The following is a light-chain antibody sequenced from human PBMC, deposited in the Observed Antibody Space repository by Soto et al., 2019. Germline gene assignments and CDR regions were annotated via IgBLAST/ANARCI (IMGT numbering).Light chain of an antibody. CDR1: QSFSTY. CDR2: GIS. V-gene: IGKV1-27*01. Sequence: DFRMSQSPSSLSASVGDRVTITCRASQSFSTYLAWYQQKPGKVPKLLISGISTLQSGVPSRFSGSGYGTEFTLTINNLQPEDVATYYCQKYNTAPLTFGGGTMV. J-gene: IGKJ4*01. CDR3: QKYNTAPLT.